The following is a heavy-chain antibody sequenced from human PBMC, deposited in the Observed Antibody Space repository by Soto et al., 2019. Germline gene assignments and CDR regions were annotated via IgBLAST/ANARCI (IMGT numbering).Heavy chain of an antibody. D-gene: IGHD6-19*01. CDR2: INHSGST. CDR1: GGSFSCYY. CDR3: AGGXISWQWLRYYYYYGMDV. V-gene: IGHV4-34*01. Sequence: SETLSLTCAVYGGSFSCYYWSWIRQPPGKGLEWIGEINHSGSTNYNPSLKSRVTISVDTSKNRFSLKPSSVTAADTAVYYCAGGXISWQWLRYYYYYGMDVWGQGTTVTVSS. J-gene: IGHJ6*02.